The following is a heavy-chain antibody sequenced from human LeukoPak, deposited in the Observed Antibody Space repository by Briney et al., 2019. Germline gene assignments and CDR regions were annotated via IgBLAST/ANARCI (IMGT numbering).Heavy chain of an antibody. J-gene: IGHJ4*02. V-gene: IGHV1-18*01. D-gene: IGHD3-22*01. CDR3: AREGEGYYDSSGYYKLKPFDY. CDR2: ISAYNGNT. Sequence: ASVKVSCKASGYTFTSYGISWVRQAPGQGLEWMGWISAYNGNTNYAQKLQGRVTMTTDTSTSTAYMELSSLRSEDTAVYYCAREGEGYYDSSGYYKLKPFDYWGQGTLVTVSS. CDR1: GYTFTSYG.